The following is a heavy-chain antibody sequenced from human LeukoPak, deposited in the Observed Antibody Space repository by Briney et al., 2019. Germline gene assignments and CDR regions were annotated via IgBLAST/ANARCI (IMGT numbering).Heavy chain of an antibody. V-gene: IGHV4-39*01. Sequence: SETLSLTCTVSGGSISSSSYYSGWIRQPPGKGLEGIGSIYYSGSTYYNPSLKSRVTISVDTSKNQFSLKLSSVTAADTAVYYCARRPSSTSCYKRACGAFDIWGQGTMVTVSS. CDR1: GGSISSSSYY. J-gene: IGHJ3*02. D-gene: IGHD2-2*02. CDR2: IYYSGST. CDR3: ARRPSSTSCYKRACGAFDI.